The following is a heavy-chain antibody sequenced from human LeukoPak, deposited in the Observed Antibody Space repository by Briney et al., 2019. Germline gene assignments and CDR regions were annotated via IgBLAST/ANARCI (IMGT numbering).Heavy chain of an antibody. V-gene: IGHV3-23*01. CDR2: ISGSGGSA. CDR3: AKDVNYYGSGSYYTYFDY. D-gene: IGHD3-10*01. J-gene: IGHJ4*02. CDR1: VFTFSSYA. Sequence: PGRSLRLSCAASVFTFSSYAMSWVPQAPGRGLEWVLAISGSGGSAYYADTVKGRFTISRDNSKNTLYLQMNSLRAEDTAVYYCAKDVNYYGSGSYYTYFDYWGQGTLVTVSS.